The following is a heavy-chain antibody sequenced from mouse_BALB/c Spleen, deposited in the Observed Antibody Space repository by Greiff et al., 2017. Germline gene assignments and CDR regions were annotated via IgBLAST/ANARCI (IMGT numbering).Heavy chain of an antibody. CDR3: ARIYDGYYRFAD. V-gene: IGHV1-7*01. CDR2: INPSTGYT. Sequence: VQLQQSGAELAKPGASVKMSCKASGYTFTSYWMHWVKQRPGQGLEWIGYINPSTGYTEYNQKFKDKATLTADKSSSTAYMQLSSLTSEDSAVYYCARIYDGYYRFADWGQGTLVTVSA. CDR1: GYTFTSYW. J-gene: IGHJ3*01. D-gene: IGHD2-3*01.